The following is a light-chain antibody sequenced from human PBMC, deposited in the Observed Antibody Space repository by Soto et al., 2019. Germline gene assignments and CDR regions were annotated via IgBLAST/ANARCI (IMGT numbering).Light chain of an antibody. CDR2: GAS. Sequence: EIVMTQSPATLSVSPGERATLSCRASQSVRASLAWYQQKPGQAPRLLIYGASTRATGIPARFSGSGSGTEFTLTISSLQSEDFAVYYCQQYNNWPPGFGPGTKVDIK. J-gene: IGKJ3*01. CDR3: QQYNNWPPG. V-gene: IGKV3-15*01. CDR1: QSVRAS.